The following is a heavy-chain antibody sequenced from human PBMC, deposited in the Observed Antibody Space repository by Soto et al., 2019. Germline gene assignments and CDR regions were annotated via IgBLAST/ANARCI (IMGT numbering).Heavy chain of an antibody. CDR3: AHSRGYSYGSRLVYGMDV. D-gene: IGHD5-18*01. CDR1: GGSISSYYW. V-gene: IGHV2-5*08. Sequence: TLSLTCTVSGGSISSYYWSWIRQPPGKALEWLALIYWDDDKRYSPSLKSRLTITKDTSKNQVVLTMTNMDPVDTATYYCAHSRGYSYGSRLVYGMDVWGQGTTVTVSS. CDR2: IYWDDDK. J-gene: IGHJ6*02.